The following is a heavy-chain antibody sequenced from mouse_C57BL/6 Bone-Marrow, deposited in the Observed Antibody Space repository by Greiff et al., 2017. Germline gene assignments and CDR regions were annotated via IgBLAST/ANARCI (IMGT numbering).Heavy chain of an antibody. CDR1: GYTFTSYT. V-gene: IGHV1-4*01. J-gene: IGHJ1*03. D-gene: IGHD1-1*01. CDR3: ARPITTVVATRYFDV. CDR2: INPSSGYT. Sequence: QVQLQQSGAELARPGASVKMSCKASGYTFTSYTMHWVKQRPGQGLEWIGYINPSSGYTKYNQKFKDKATLTADKSSSTAYMQLSSLTSEDSAVYYCARPITTVVATRYFDVWGTGTTVTVSS.